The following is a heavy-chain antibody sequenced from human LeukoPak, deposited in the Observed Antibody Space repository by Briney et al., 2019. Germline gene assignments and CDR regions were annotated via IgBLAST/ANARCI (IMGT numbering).Heavy chain of an antibody. D-gene: IGHD2-2*01. CDR1: GFTFSEYG. J-gene: IGHJ4*02. V-gene: IGHV3-33*01. CDR3: ARPATGYCSSAGCHWDS. Sequence: GRSLRLSCAGSGFTFSEYGMHWVRQAPGKALEWVAVIWNDGSHENYADSVKGRFTISRDNAKNSLYLQMNSLGAQDTAVYYCARPATGYCSSAGCHWDSWGQGTLVTVSS. CDR2: IWNDGSHE.